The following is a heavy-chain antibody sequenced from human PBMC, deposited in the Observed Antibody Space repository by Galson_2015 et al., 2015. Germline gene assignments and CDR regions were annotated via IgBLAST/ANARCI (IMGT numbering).Heavy chain of an antibody. V-gene: IGHV6-1*01. CDR3: ARVIWGGSSADTYYYYMDV. D-gene: IGHD6-6*01. Sequence: CAISGDSVSSNSAAWNWIRQSPSRGLEWLGRTYYKSKWYNDYAVSVKSRITINPDTSKNQFSLQLNSVTPEDTAVYYCARVIWGGSSADTYYYYMDVWGKGTTVTVSS. J-gene: IGHJ6*03. CDR1: GDSVSSNSAA. CDR2: TYYKSKWYN.